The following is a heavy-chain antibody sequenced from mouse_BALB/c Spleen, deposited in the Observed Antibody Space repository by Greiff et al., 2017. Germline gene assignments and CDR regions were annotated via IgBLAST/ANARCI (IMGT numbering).Heavy chain of an antibody. Sequence: EVQLQQSGAELVKPGASVKLSCTASGFNIKDTYMHWVKQRPEQGLEWIGRIDPANGNTKYDPKFQGKATITADTSSNTAYLQLSSLTSEDTAVYYCARSSTRDWFAYWGQGTLVTVSA. D-gene: IGHD1-3*01. CDR2: IDPANGNT. J-gene: IGHJ3*01. CDR1: GFNIKDTY. CDR3: ARSSTRDWFAY. V-gene: IGHV14-3*02.